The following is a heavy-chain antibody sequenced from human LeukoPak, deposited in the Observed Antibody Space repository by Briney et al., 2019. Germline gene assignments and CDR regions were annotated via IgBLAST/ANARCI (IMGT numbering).Heavy chain of an antibody. V-gene: IGHV1-2*02. D-gene: IGHD2-15*01. J-gene: IGHJ4*02. Sequence: AAVQVSCKASRYTLTGYFMHWVRQAPGQGGEWVGWINPNSSDTHYAQKFQGRVTTTRDTSINTAYMELSRLRSDDTAVYYCARDQAFVYCSGGTCYDDYWGQGSLVTVSS. CDR3: ARDQAFVYCSGGTCYDDY. CDR1: RYTLTGYF. CDR2: INPNSSDT.